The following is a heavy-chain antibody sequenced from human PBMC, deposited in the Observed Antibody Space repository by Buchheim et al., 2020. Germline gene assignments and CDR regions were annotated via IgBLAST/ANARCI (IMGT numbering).Heavy chain of an antibody. Sequence: QVQLVQSGAEVKKPGSSVKVSCKASGGTFSSYAISWVRQAPGQGLEWMGRIIPILGIANYAQKFQGRVTITADKSPSTAYMELSSLRSEDTAVYYCARYMACSGGSCYYYYGMDVWGQGTT. CDR2: IIPILGIA. D-gene: IGHD2-15*01. J-gene: IGHJ6*02. CDR3: ARYMACSGGSCYYYYGMDV. CDR1: GGTFSSYA. V-gene: IGHV1-69*04.